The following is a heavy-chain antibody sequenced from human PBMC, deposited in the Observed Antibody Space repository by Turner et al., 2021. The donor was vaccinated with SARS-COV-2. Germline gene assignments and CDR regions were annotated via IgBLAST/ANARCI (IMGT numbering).Heavy chain of an antibody. J-gene: IGHJ6*02. CDR2: IYWNDHK. D-gene: IGHD3-9*01. CDR3: AHSRLGFDYYYGMDV. V-gene: IGHV2-5*01. Sequence: QIPLKESGPTLVKLTETLTLTCSFSRFSLSTSGVGVGWIRQPPGKALEWLALIYWNDHKLYSPSLKGRLTITKYTSKSQVVLTMTNMDPVDTATYYCAHSRLGFDYYYGMDVWGQGTTVTVSS. CDR1: RFSLSTSGVG.